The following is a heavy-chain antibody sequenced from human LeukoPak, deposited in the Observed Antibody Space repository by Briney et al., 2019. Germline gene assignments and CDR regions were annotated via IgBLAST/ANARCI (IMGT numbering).Heavy chain of an antibody. D-gene: IGHD3-22*01. V-gene: IGHV4-34*01. CDR3: ARGGTYYDSSGYYYKSRYYFDY. Sequence: PSETLSLTCAVYGGSFSGYYWSWIRQPPGKGLEWIGEINHSGSTNYNPSLKSRVTISVDTSKNQFSLKLSSVTAADTAVYYCARGGTYYDSSGYYYKSRYYFDYWGQGTLVTVSS. J-gene: IGHJ4*02. CDR1: GGSFSGYY. CDR2: INHSGST.